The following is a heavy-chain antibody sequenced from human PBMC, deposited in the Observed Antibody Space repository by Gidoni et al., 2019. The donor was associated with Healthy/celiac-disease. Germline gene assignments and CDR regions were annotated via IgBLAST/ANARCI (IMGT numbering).Heavy chain of an antibody. V-gene: IGHV3-30*04. CDR2: ISYDGSNK. Sequence: QVQLVESGGGVVQPGRSLRLSCAASGFTFSSYAMHWVRQAPGKGLEWVAVISYDGSNKYYADSVKGRFTISRDNSKNTLYLQMNSLRAEDTAVYYCARAPRGGATNFDYWGQGTLVTVSS. D-gene: IGHD1-26*01. CDR3: ARAPRGGATNFDY. CDR1: GFTFSSYA. J-gene: IGHJ4*02.